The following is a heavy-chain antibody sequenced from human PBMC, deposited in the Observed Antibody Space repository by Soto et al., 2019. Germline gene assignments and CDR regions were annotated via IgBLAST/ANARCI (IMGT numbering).Heavy chain of an antibody. CDR1: GFPFSSYG. CDR3: AKDRKVGDYYDSSGYCDH. Sequence: GGSLRLSCAASGFPFSSYGMHWVRQAPGKGLEWVAVISYDGSKKYYGDSVQGRFTISRDNSRNTLYLQMNSLRAEDTAVYYCAKDRKVGDYYDSSGYCDHWGQGTLVTVSS. J-gene: IGHJ4*02. CDR2: ISYDGSKK. D-gene: IGHD3-22*01. V-gene: IGHV3-30*18.